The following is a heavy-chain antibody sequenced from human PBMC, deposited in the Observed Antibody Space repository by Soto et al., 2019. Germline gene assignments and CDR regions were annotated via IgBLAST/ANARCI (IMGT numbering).Heavy chain of an antibody. V-gene: IGHV4-39*01. CDR3: ARHTWGRQRGWFDP. J-gene: IGHJ5*02. CDR2: IYYSGNA. CDR1: TGSVSSINYY. Sequence: QLQLQESGPGLVKPSETLSLTCTVSTGSVSSINYYWGWTRQPLGKGLEWIGSIYYSGNAFYTPSLKSRVTISVDTSKNQFSLKLTSVTAEDTAVYYCARHTWGRQRGWFDPWGQGTLVTVSS. D-gene: IGHD2-2*01.